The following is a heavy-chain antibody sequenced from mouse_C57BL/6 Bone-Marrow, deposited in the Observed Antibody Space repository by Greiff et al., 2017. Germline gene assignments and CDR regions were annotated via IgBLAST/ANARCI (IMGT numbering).Heavy chain of an antibody. CDR2: IHPNSGST. CDR3: ARAGTTVVAKGYFDV. D-gene: IGHD1-1*01. CDR1: GYTFTSYW. V-gene: IGHV1-64*01. J-gene: IGHJ1*03. Sequence: QVQLQQPGAELVKPGASVKLSCKASGYTFTSYWMHWVKQRPGQGLEWIGMIHPNSGSTNYNEKFKSKATLTVAKSSSTAYMQLSSLTSEDSAVYYCARAGTTVVAKGYFDVWGTGTTVTVSS.